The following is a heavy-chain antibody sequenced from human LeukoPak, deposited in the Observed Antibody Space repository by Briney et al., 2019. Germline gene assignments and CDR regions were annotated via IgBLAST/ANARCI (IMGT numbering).Heavy chain of an antibody. CDR2: IIPIFGTA. V-gene: IGHV1-69*05. D-gene: IGHD3-22*01. Sequence: GSSVKVSCKASGGTFSSYAISWVRQAPGQGLESMGGIIPIFGTANYAQKFQGRVTITTDESTSTAYMELSSLRSEDTAVYYCHVDLYSSGYYYEGARGYYYMDVWGKGTTVTVSS. CDR3: HVDLYSSGYYYEGARGYYYMDV. CDR1: GGTFSSYA. J-gene: IGHJ6*03.